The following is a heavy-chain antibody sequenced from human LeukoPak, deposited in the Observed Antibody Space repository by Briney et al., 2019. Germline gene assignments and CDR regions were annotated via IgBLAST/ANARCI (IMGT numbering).Heavy chain of an antibody. CDR2: ISSSSSYI. D-gene: IGHD4-23*01. J-gene: IGHJ6*03. V-gene: IGHV3-21*01. Sequence: PGGSLRLSCAASGFTFSRYSMNWVRQTPGKGLEWVSSISSSSSYIYYADSVKGRFTISRDNARNSLYLQMNSLRADDTAVYYCARDGDTVLTRGYYYYKDVWGKGTTLTVSS. CDR3: ARDGDTVLTRGYYYYKDV. CDR1: GFTFSRYS.